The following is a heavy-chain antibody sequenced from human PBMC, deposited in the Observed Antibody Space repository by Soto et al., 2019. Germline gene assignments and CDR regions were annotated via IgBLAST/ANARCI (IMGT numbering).Heavy chain of an antibody. CDR1: GGTVSSYA. CDR2: IIPIFGTA. D-gene: IGHD4-17*01. Sequence: QVQLVQSGAEVKKPGSSVKVSCKASGGTVSSYAISWVRQARGQGLEWLVGIIPIFGTANYAQKFQGRVTITADESTSTAYMELSSLRSEDTAVYYCARLGDYGDPPPWGQGTLVTVSS. CDR3: ARLGDYGDPPP. V-gene: IGHV1-69*12. J-gene: IGHJ5*02.